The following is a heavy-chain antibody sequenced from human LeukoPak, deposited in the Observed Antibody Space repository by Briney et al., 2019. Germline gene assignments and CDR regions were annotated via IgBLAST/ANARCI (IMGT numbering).Heavy chain of an antibody. CDR3: ATAFHSGWTHQDAFDI. D-gene: IGHD6-19*01. CDR2: FDPEDGET. J-gene: IGHJ3*02. CDR1: GYTLTELS. V-gene: IGHV1-24*01. Sequence: ASVKVSCKVSGYTLTELSMHWVRQAPGKGLEWMGGFDPEDGETIYAQKFQGRVTMTEDTSTDTAYMEPSSLRSEDTAVYYCATAFHSGWTHQDAFDIWGQGTMVTVSS.